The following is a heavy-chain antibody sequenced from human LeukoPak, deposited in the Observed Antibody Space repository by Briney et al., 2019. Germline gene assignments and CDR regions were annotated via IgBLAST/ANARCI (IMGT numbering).Heavy chain of an antibody. D-gene: IGHD4-17*01. J-gene: IGHJ4*02. CDR3: ARHNRGVYGDYVGY. V-gene: IGHV3-23*01. Sequence: PGGSLRLSCAASGFTFSSYAMSWVRQAPGKGLEWVSAISGSGGSTYYADSVKGRFTISRDNAKNSLYLQMNSLRAEDTAVYYCARHNRGVYGDYVGYWGQGTLVTVSS. CDR2: ISGSGGST. CDR1: GFTFSSYA.